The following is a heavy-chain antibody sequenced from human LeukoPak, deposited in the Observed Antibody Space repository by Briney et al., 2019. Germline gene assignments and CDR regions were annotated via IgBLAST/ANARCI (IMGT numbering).Heavy chain of an antibody. Sequence: SGTLSLTCAVSGGSINRDNWWTWVRQPPGKGLEGIGEVYYTGNTHYNPSLQSRVTISVDKSKNQFSLDLSSVTAADTAVYYCARDWDGRDSDRSGYYPRWFDPWGQGTLVTVSS. CDR1: GGSINRDNW. CDR3: ARDWDGRDSDRSGYYPRWFDP. D-gene: IGHD3-22*01. J-gene: IGHJ5*02. CDR2: VYYTGNT. V-gene: IGHV4-4*02.